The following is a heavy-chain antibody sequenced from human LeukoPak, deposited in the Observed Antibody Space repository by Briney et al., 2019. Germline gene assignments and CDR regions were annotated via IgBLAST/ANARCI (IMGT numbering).Heavy chain of an antibody. J-gene: IGHJ4*02. CDR2: ISGSGDGT. Sequence: GGSLRLSCAASGFTFSSFAMGWVRQAPGKGLEWVSAISGSGDGTHYGDSVKGRFTISRDNSKSTLYLQMISLRAEDTAVYFCAKDVGSSLCYFNYWGQGTLVTVSS. V-gene: IGHV3-23*01. D-gene: IGHD6-13*01. CDR1: GFTFSSFA. CDR3: AKDVGSSLCYFNY.